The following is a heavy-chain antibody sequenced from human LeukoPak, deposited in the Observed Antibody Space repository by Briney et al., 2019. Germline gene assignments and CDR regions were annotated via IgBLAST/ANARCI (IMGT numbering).Heavy chain of an antibody. J-gene: IGHJ5*02. CDR1: AYTFTDYF. CDR2: INPNSGGT. CDR3: ARGAAIVVVPAAKDNWFDP. V-gene: IGHV1-2*02. D-gene: IGHD2-2*01. Sequence: ASVKVSCKASAYTFTDYFMYWVRQAPEQGLEWMGWINPNSGGTDYARKFQGRVTMTRDMSINTAYMELSGLRSDDTAVYYCARGAAIVVVPAAKDNWFDPWGQGTLVTVSS.